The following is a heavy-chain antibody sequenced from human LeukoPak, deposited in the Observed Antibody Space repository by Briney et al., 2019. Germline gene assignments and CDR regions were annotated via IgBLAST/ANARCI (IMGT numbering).Heavy chain of an antibody. CDR3: TTAMGVTAILYFQH. CDR2: IKSKTDGGTT. D-gene: IGHD2-21*02. Sequence: GGSLRLSCAASGFTFSNAWMSWVRQAPGKGLEWVGRIKSKTDGGTTDYAAPVKGRFTISRDDSKNTLYLQMDSLQTEDTAVYYCTTAMGVTAILYFQHWGQGTLVTVSS. V-gene: IGHV3-15*01. J-gene: IGHJ1*01. CDR1: GFTFSNAW.